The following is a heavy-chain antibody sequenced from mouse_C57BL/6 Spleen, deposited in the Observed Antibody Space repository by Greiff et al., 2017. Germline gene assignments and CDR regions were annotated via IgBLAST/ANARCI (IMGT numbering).Heavy chain of an antibody. CDR2: IDPSDSYT. D-gene: IGHD1-1*01. CDR1: GYTFTSYW. CDR3: ARKGLAYGSSPWFAY. V-gene: IGHV1-50*01. Sequence: QVQLKQPGAELVKPGASVKLSCKASGYTFTSYWMQWVKQRPGQGLEWIGEIDPSDSYTNYNQKFKGKATLTVDTSSSTAYMQLSSLTSEDSAVYYCARKGLAYGSSPWFAYWGQGTLVTVSA. J-gene: IGHJ3*01.